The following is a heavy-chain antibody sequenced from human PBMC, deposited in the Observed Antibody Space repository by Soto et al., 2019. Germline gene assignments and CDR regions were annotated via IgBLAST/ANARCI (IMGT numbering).Heavy chain of an antibody. Sequence: PGGSLRLSCAASGFTFSSYWMSWVRQAPGKGLEWVANIKQDGSEKYYVDSVKGRFTISRGNAKNSLYLQMNSLRAEDTAVYYCARDFGQLARGFDIWGQGTMVTVSS. D-gene: IGHD6-13*01. J-gene: IGHJ3*02. CDR2: IKQDGSEK. V-gene: IGHV3-7*01. CDR1: GFTFSSYW. CDR3: ARDFGQLARGFDI.